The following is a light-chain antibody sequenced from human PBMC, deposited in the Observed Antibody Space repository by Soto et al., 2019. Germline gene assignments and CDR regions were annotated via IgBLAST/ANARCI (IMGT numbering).Light chain of an antibody. CDR2: GAS. Sequence: EFVLTQSPGTLSLSPGERATLSCRASQSVSSVFLAWYQQKPGQPPRLLIYGASTRGSGIPDRFSGSGSGTDFTLTSSRLEPEDFAVSYCQPYGSSPPLAFGGGTKVDIK. V-gene: IGKV3-20*01. J-gene: IGKJ4*01. CDR1: QSVSSVF. CDR3: QPYGSSPPLA.